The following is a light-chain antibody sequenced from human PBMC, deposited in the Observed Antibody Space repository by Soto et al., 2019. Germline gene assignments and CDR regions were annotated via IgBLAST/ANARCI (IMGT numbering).Light chain of an antibody. V-gene: IGLV2-23*02. CDR1: SSDVGSYDV. CDR2: EVA. CDR3: CSYAGSTTFWV. Sequence: QSALTQPASVSGSPGQSITISCTGTSSDVGSYDVVSWYQQHPDKAPQLIIYEVAQRPSGVSDRFSGSKSGSTASLTISGLQAEDEAHYFCCSYAGSTTFWVFGGGTKLTVL. J-gene: IGLJ3*02.